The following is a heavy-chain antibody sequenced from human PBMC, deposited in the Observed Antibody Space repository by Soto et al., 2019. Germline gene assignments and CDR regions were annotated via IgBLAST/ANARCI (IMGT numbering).Heavy chain of an antibody. V-gene: IGHV1-46*01. J-gene: IGHJ4*02. CDR2: INPSSGGI. Sequence: QVQLEQSGAEVKTPGAAVKVSFKSSGYLFTSYYMHWVRQAPGQGPEWMGIINPSSGGISYAQKFHGRVTMTRDTSASTVYMELSSLRSEDTAVYYCARAIKVNWNPDHWGQGTLVTVSS. CDR3: ARAIKVNWNPDH. CDR1: GYLFTSYY. D-gene: IGHD1-20*01.